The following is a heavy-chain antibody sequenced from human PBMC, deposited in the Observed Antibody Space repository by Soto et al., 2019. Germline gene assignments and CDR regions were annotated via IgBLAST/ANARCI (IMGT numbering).Heavy chain of an antibody. CDR2: IKQDGSEK. V-gene: IGHV3-7*01. CDR3: GRGGICSRTSCNTFYPDDAFNI. Sequence: GGSLRLSCAASGFTFSSYWMSWVRQAPGKGLEWVANIKQDGSEKYYVDSVKGRFTISRDNAKNSLYLQMNSLRAEDTAVYYWGRGGICSRTSCNTFYPDDAFNIWAQGKMATVPS. D-gene: IGHD2-2*01. J-gene: IGHJ3*02. CDR1: GFTFSSYW.